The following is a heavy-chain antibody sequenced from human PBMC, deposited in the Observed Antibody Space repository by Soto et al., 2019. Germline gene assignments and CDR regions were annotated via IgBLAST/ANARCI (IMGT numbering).Heavy chain of an antibody. D-gene: IGHD3-3*01. CDR3: ARGFVGFYVFWSGYYPNYYYYYRDV. J-gene: IGHJ6*03. CDR1: GYTFTSYD. Sequence: ASVKVSCKASGYTFTSYDINWVRQATGQGLEWMGWMNPNSGNTGYAQKFQGRVTMTRNTSISTAYMELSSLRSEDTAVYYCARGFVGFYVFWSGYYPNYYYYYRDVWGKGTTVPVSS. CDR2: MNPNSGNT. V-gene: IGHV1-8*01.